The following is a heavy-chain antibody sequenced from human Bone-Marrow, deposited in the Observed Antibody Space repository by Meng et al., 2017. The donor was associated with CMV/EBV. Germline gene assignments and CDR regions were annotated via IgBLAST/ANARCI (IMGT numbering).Heavy chain of an antibody. Sequence: GESLKISCAASGFTFSTYWMTWVRQAPGKGLEWVGNINKDGSEKNYVDSVKGRFTISRDNAKNSLYLQMNSLRVEDTAVYYCARDCRREQPFDYWGQGTLVTVSS. CDR1: GFTFSTYW. D-gene: IGHD1/OR15-1a*01. CDR2: INKDGSEK. V-gene: IGHV3-7*01. CDR3: ARDCRREQPFDY. J-gene: IGHJ4*02.